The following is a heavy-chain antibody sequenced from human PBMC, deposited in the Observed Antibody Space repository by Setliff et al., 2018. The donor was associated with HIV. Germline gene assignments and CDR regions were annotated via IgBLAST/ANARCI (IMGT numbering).Heavy chain of an antibody. V-gene: IGHV3-9*01. CDR2: ISWNGETK. Sequence: GGSLRLSCAASGFTFNTYAVHWVRQVPGKGLEWVSGISWNGETKGYADSVKGRFTISRDNSRNTLFLQMNSLTTEDTAVYYCSKSQDILSWNWFDSWGQGTQVTVSS. J-gene: IGHJ5*01. D-gene: IGHD3-9*01. CDR1: GFTFNTYA. CDR3: SKSQDILSWNWFDS.